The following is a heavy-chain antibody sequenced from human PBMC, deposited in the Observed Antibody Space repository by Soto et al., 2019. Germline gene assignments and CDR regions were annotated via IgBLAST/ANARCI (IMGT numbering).Heavy chain of an antibody. CDR1: GFSLSNARMG. CDR3: ARYDYGGKMGPNWFDP. V-gene: IGHV2-26*01. D-gene: IGHD4-17*01. J-gene: IGHJ5*02. Sequence: GSGPTLVNPTETLTLTCTVSGFSLSNARMGVSWIRQPPGKALEWLAHIFSNDEKSYSTSLKSRLTISKDTSKSQVVLTMTNMDPVDTATYYCARYDYGGKMGPNWFDPWGQGTLVTVSS. CDR2: IFSNDEK.